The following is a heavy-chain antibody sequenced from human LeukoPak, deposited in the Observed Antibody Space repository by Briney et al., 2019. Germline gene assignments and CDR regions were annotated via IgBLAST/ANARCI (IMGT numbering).Heavy chain of an antibody. D-gene: IGHD6-19*01. V-gene: IGHV3-33*01. CDR1: GFTFSSYG. J-gene: IGHJ4*02. CDR3: ARDLSTAVFGDLNFDY. Sequence: GGSLRLSCEVSGFTFSSYGMHWVRQAPGKGLDWVAVIWHDGNNKYYAESVKGRFTISRDNSKNTLYLQMNSLRVEDSAVYYCARDLSTAVFGDLNFDYWGQGTLVTVSS. CDR2: IWHDGNNK.